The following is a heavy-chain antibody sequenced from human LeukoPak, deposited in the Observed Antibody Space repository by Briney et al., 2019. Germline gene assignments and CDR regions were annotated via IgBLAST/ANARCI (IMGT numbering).Heavy chain of an antibody. CDR2: ISSSGSTI. Sequence: GGSLRLSCVVSGFTFSSYAMSWVRQAPGKGLEWVSYISSSGSTIFYADSVKGRFTISRDNAKNSLYLQMNSLRAEDTAVYYCARSVVAATETFDYWGQGTLVTVSS. J-gene: IGHJ4*02. V-gene: IGHV3-48*04. CDR3: ARSVVAATETFDY. D-gene: IGHD2-15*01. CDR1: GFTFSSYA.